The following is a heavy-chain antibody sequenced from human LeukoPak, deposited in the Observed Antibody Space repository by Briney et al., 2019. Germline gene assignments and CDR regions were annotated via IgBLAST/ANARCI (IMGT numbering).Heavy chain of an antibody. CDR3: AKTVTGTTSYGMDV. D-gene: IGHD1-7*01. V-gene: IGHV5-10-1*01. J-gene: IGHJ6*02. CDR1: GYTFNNYW. CDR2: IDPSDSYA. Sequence: GESLKISCQGSGYTFNNYWVSWVRQVPGKGLEWMGRIDPSDSYAKYSPSFQGHVTMLVDRSISTAYLQWSSLQASDTAMYYCAKTVTGTTSYGMDVWGQGTTVTVSS.